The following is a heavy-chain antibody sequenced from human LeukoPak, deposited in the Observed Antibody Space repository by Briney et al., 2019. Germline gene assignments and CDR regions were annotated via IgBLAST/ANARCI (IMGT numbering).Heavy chain of an antibody. V-gene: IGHV4-39*01. Sequence: SETLSLTCTVSGGSISSSSYYWGWIRQPPGKGLEWIRSIYYSGSTYYNPSLKSRVTISVDTSKNQFSLKLSSVTAADTAVYYCARHLTYYDILTGYSPRGGGFDYWGQGTLVTVSS. CDR2: IYYSGST. D-gene: IGHD3-9*01. CDR3: ARHLTYYDILTGYSPRGGGFDY. CDR1: GGSISSSSYY. J-gene: IGHJ4*02.